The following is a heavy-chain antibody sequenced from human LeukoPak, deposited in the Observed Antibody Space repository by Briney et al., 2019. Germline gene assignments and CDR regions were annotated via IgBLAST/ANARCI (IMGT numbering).Heavy chain of an antibody. CDR1: GFTFSSYA. CDR2: ISGSGGST. D-gene: IGHD3-22*01. Sequence: GASLRLSCAASGFTFSSYAMGWVRQAPGKGLEWVSAISGSGGSTYYADSVKGRFTISRDNSKNTLYLQMNSLRAEDTAVYYCAKRDYYDSSGYSLHGFGMDVWGQGTTVTVSS. J-gene: IGHJ6*02. V-gene: IGHV3-23*01. CDR3: AKRDYYDSSGYSLHGFGMDV.